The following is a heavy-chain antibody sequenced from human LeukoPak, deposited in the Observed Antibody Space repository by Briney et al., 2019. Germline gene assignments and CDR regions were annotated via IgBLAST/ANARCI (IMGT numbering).Heavy chain of an antibody. J-gene: IGHJ4*02. D-gene: IGHD1-26*01. V-gene: IGHV3-7*01. Sequence: PGGSLRLSCAASGFTFSTYWMTWVRQAPGKGLEWVANIKQDGSEKYYVDSVKGRFTISRDNAKNSLYLQMNSLRAEDTAVYYCTRGWERGPFDYWGQGTLVTVSS. CDR2: IKQDGSEK. CDR3: TRGWERGPFDY. CDR1: GFTFSTYW.